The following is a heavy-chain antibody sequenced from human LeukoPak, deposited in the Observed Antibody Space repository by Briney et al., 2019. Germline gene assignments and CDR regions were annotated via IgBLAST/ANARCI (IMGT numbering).Heavy chain of an antibody. V-gene: IGHV4-39*01. J-gene: IGHJ4*02. D-gene: IGHD3-3*01. Sequence: SETLSLTCIVSGGSISSSGYYWAWIRQPPGKGREWVGSIYYSGTTYYHPSLKGRVTISLDTSRNHFSLKLTSVTAADTAVYFCARHPSGYYDHWSQGTPVTVSS. CDR3: ARHPSGYYDH. CDR2: IYYSGTT. CDR1: GGSISSSGYY.